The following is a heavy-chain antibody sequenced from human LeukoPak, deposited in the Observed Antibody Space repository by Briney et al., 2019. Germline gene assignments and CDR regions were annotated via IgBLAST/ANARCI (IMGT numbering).Heavy chain of an antibody. CDR1: GGSISSYY. CDR3: ARERGGKIVVVITD. J-gene: IGHJ4*02. D-gene: IGHD3-22*01. CDR2: IYTSGSP. Sequence: SETLSLTCTVSGGSISSYYWSWIRQPAGKGLEWIGRIYTSGSPNYKPSLKSRVTISVDKSKNQFSLKLSSVTAADTAVYYCARERGGKIVVVITDWGQGTLVTVSS. V-gene: IGHV4-4*07.